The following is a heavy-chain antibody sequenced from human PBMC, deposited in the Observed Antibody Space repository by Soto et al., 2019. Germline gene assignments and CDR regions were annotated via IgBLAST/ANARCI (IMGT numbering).Heavy chain of an antibody. J-gene: IGHJ6*02. CDR1: GGTFSSYA. D-gene: IGHD1-26*01. CDR3: AGHTGSAPEGRYYSGMDV. V-gene: IGHV1-69*12. CDR2: IIPIFGTA. Sequence: QVQLVQSGAEVKKPGSSVKVSCKASGGTFSSYAISWVRQAPGQGLEWMGGIIPIFGTADYAQTFQGRVTSTAAQXTXTXXMGLGSLRSEDTAVYYCAGHTGSAPEGRYYSGMDVWGQGTTVTVSS.